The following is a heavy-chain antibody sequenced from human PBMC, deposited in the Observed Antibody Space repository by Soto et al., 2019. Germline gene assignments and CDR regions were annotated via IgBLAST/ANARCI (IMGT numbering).Heavy chain of an antibody. V-gene: IGHV1-18*01. CDR3: AREAMGSISWFREYFEF. Sequence: QVQLVQSGAEVKNPGASVKVSCKASGYTFTTYGIAWVRQAPGQGLEWMGWISTKSGDTKYAQKFKDRVALTTGTSMGTAYRERWSLTSDDTAVYYCAREAMGSISWFREYFEFWGQGTWVTVCS. D-gene: IGHD2-21*01. CDR2: ISTKSGDT. CDR1: GYTFTTYG. J-gene: IGHJ1*01.